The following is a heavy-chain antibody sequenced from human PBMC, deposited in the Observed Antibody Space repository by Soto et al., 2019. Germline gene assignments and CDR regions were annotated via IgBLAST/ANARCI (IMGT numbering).Heavy chain of an antibody. CDR3: TTAGGIIYYYYGMDV. J-gene: IGHJ6*02. Sequence: GGSLRLSCAASGFTFSNAWMSWVRQAPGKGLEWVGRIKSKTDGGTTDYAAPVKGRFTISRDDSKNTLYLQMSSLKTEDTAVYYCTTAGGIIYYYYGMDVWGQGTKVTVSS. V-gene: IGHV3-15*01. CDR2: IKSKTDGGTT. CDR1: GFTFSNAW. D-gene: IGHD3-16*01.